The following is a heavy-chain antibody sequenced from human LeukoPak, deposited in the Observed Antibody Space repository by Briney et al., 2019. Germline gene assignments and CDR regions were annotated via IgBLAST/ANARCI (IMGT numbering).Heavy chain of an antibody. Sequence: GGSLRLSCAASGFTFSSYGMHWVRQAPGKGLEWVAVISYDGSNKYYADSVKGRFTISRDNSKNTLYLQMNSLRSEDTAVYYCATDPFRGSYPGWAFDIWGQGTMVTVSS. D-gene: IGHD1-26*01. J-gene: IGHJ3*02. CDR2: ISYDGSNK. CDR3: ATDPFRGSYPGWAFDI. V-gene: IGHV3-30*03. CDR1: GFTFSSYG.